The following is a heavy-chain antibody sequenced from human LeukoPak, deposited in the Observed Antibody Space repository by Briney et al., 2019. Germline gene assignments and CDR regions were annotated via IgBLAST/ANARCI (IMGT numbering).Heavy chain of an antibody. CDR2: MNPNSGNT. J-gene: IGHJ4*02. CDR1: GYTFTSYD. CDR3: ARAFKPRYCSSTSCRLHFDY. Sequence: ASVKVSCKASGYTFTSYDINWVRQATGQGLEWMGWMNPNSGNTGYAQKFQGRVTITRNTSISTAYMELSSLRSEDTAVYYCARAFKPRYCSSTSCRLHFDYWGQGTLVTVSS. V-gene: IGHV1-8*03. D-gene: IGHD2-2*01.